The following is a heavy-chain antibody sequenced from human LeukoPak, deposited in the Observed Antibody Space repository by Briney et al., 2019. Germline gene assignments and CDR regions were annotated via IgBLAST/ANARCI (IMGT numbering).Heavy chain of an antibody. CDR1: GGSIGSYY. J-gene: IGHJ4*02. CDR2: IYNSGTT. Sequence: NPSETLSLTCTVSGGSIGSYYWSWMRQFAGNGLEWIGRIYNSGTTHYNPSLKSRVTISVDTSKNQISLKLTSVTAADTAVYYCASDGGRSNLAVLWGQGTPVTVSS. V-gene: IGHV4-4*07. D-gene: IGHD6-19*01. CDR3: ASDGGRSNLAVL.